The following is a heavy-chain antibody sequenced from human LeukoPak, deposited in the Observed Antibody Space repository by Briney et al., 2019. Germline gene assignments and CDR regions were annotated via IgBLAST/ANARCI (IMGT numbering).Heavy chain of an antibody. CDR2: IYHSGST. Sequence: PSGTLSLTCTVSGYSISSGYYWGWIRQPPGQGLEWIGSIYHSGSTYYNPSLKSRVTISVDTSKNQFSLKLSSVTAADTAVYYCARGGSYVWGSYRLKSWFDPWGQGTLVTVSS. D-gene: IGHD3-16*02. V-gene: IGHV4-38-2*02. J-gene: IGHJ5*02. CDR3: ARGGSYVWGSYRLKSWFDP. CDR1: GYSISSGYY.